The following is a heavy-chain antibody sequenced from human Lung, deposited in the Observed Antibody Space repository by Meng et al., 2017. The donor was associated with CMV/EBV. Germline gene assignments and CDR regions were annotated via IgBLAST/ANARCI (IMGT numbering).Heavy chain of an antibody. V-gene: IGHV4-30-4*08. CDR2: IYYSGST. D-gene: IGHD5-18*01. CDR1: GGPTIGGEYD. CDR3: ARALDTAMVTFDY. Sequence: QVAMQESGTGMVKPSQTLALTRTVSGGPTIGGEYDWSWIRQPPGKGLEWIGYIYYSGSTYYNPSLKSRVTISVDTSKNQFSLKLSSVTAADTAVYYCARALDTAMVTFDYWGQGTLVTVSS. J-gene: IGHJ4*02.